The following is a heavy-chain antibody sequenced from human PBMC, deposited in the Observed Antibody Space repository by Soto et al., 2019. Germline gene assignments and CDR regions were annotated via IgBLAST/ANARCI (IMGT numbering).Heavy chain of an antibody. CDR3: ARSLGWYAIDY. CDR1: GVSIGSNYY. Sequence: QVLLQESGPGLVQPSGTLSLSCVVSGVSIGSNYYWGWVRQPPGKGLEWLGDMSHIGIVNYKPSLKSRVTISMDKSQNQFSLKLNSVTAADTAVYYCARSLGWYAIDYWGQGTLVIVSS. D-gene: IGHD6-19*01. CDR2: MSHIGIV. V-gene: IGHV4-4*02. J-gene: IGHJ4*02.